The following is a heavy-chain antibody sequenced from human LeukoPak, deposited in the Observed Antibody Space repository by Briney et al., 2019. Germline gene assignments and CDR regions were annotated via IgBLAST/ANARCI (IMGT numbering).Heavy chain of an antibody. CDR1: GFTFSNYA. J-gene: IGHJ4*02. CDR3: ARALASGWYRD. CDR2: ISSNGGST. Sequence: GGSLRLSCAASGFTFSNYAMSWVRQAPGKGLEYVSAISSNGGSTYYANSVKGRFTISRDNSKNTLYLQMGSLRAEDMAVYYCARALASGWYRDWGQGTLVTVSS. D-gene: IGHD6-19*01. V-gene: IGHV3-64*01.